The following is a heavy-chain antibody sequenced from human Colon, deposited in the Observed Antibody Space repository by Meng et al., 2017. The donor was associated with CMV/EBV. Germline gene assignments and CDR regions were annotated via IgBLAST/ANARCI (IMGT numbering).Heavy chain of an antibody. V-gene: IGHV3-53*01. D-gene: IGHD1-1*01. CDR3: AREPDDGEGFDP. CDR2: IYGGGST. J-gene: IGHJ5*02. Sequence: GGSLRLSCAASGFSVSGNYMSWVRQAPGKGLEWVANIYGGGSTFHADSVKGRFTISRDNSKNTVYLQMNNLRAEDTAVYYCAREPDDGEGFDPWGQGALVTVSS. CDR1: GFSVSGNY.